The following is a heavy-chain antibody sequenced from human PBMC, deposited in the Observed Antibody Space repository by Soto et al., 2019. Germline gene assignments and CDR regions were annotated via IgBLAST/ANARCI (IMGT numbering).Heavy chain of an antibody. Sequence: QVQLVQSGAEVKKPGASVKVSFQASGYTFTSYGITWVRQAPGQGLEWMGWISAYNGNTNYAQKLQGRVTMTTDTSTSTAYMELRSLRSDDTAVYYCARDSSSWTKTNCFDPWGQGTLVTVSS. CDR2: ISAYNGNT. CDR3: ARDSSSWTKTNCFDP. J-gene: IGHJ5*02. CDR1: GYTFTSYG. V-gene: IGHV1-18*01. D-gene: IGHD6-13*01.